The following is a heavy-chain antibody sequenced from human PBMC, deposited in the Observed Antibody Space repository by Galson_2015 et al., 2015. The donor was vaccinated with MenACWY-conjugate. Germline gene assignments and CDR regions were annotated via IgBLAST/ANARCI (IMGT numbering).Heavy chain of an antibody. D-gene: IGHD7-27*01. CDR3: ARLTGGRFDL. CDR1: GITFSNVW. Sequence: LRLSCAVSGITFSNVWMSWVRQAPGKGLEWVARIKCKTDGGTTDYATPVKGRFTISRDDSTNTLYLQMNSLNSEDTAVYFCARLTGGRFDLWGQGTLVTVSS. CDR2: IKCKTDGGTT. J-gene: IGHJ4*02. V-gene: IGHV3-15*01.